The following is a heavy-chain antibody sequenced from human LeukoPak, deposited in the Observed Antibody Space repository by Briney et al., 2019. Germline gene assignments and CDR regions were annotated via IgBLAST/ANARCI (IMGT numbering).Heavy chain of an antibody. Sequence: PSETLSLTCAVYGGSFSGYYWSWIRQPPGKGLEWIGEINHSGSTNYNPSLKSRVTISVDTSKNQFSQKLSSVTAADTAVYYCASLEVRAHYYYYYYMDVWGKGTTVTVSS. J-gene: IGHJ6*03. V-gene: IGHV4-34*01. CDR2: INHSGST. CDR1: GGSFSGYY. D-gene: IGHD3-10*01. CDR3: ASLEVRAHYYYYYYMDV.